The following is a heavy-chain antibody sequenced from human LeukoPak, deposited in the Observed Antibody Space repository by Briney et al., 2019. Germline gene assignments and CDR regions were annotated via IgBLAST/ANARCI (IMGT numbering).Heavy chain of an antibody. V-gene: IGHV3-64*01. J-gene: IGHJ4*02. Sequence: GGSLRLSCAASGFTFSTYAMHWVRQAPGKGLEYVSTISSNGGTTYYGNSVKGRFTISRDNSKKTLYLQMGSLRAEDLAVYYCARNHYDSSGYYFGDYWGQGTLVTVSS. CDR1: GFTFSTYA. CDR2: ISSNGGTT. D-gene: IGHD3-22*01. CDR3: ARNHYDSSGYYFGDY.